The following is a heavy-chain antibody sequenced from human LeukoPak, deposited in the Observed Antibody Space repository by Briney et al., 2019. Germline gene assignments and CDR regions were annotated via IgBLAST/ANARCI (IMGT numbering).Heavy chain of an antibody. J-gene: IGHJ4*02. CDR2: ISGGGTT. D-gene: IGHD3-10*01. CDR1: GFTVSSNY. CDR3: ARGVVGYSYGSRFDY. Sequence: GGSLRLSCAASGFTVSSNYMSWVRQAPGKGLEWVSLISGGGTTYYADSVKGRFTISRDNSKNTLYLQMNSLRVEDTAVYYCARGVVGYSYGSRFDYWGQGTLVTVSS. V-gene: IGHV3-53*01.